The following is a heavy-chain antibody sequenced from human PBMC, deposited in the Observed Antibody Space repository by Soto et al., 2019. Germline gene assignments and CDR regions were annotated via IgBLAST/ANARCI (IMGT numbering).Heavy chain of an antibody. Sequence: SVKVSCKASGYTFTSYAMHWVRQAPGQRLEWMGWINAGNGNTKYSPKFQGRVTITRDTSASTAYMELSSLRSEDTAVYYCARHQGGQWLSFDYWGQGTLVTVSS. J-gene: IGHJ4*02. CDR3: ARHQGGQWLSFDY. CDR1: GYTFTSYA. CDR2: INAGNGNT. D-gene: IGHD6-19*01. V-gene: IGHV1-3*01.